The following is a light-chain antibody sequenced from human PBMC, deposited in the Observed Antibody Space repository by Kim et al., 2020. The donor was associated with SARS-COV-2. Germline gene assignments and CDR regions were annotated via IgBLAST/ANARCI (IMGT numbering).Light chain of an antibody. CDR2: VDSDGSH. J-gene: IGLJ1*01. Sequence: QPVLTQSPSASASLGASVKLTCTLISGHSTYTIAWHQQQPEKGPRYLMKVDSDGSHNKGDGIPDRFSGSSSGAERYLTISSLQSEDEADYYCQAWDSSTHNYVFGAGTKSPS. CDR1: SGHSTYT. CDR3: QAWDSSTHNYV. V-gene: IGLV4-69*01.